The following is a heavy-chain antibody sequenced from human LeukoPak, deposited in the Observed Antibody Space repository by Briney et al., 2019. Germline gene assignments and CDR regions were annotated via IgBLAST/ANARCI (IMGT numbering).Heavy chain of an antibody. CDR3: ARNSPPDNGIYHYYYMDV. CDR2: ISSSSSTI. D-gene: IGHD4-17*01. V-gene: IGHV3-48*01. Sequence: PGGSLRLSCAASGFTFSSYSMNWVRQAPGKGLEWVSYISSSSSTIYYADSVKGRFTISRDNAKNSLYLQMNSLRAEDTAVYYCARNSPPDNGIYHYYYMDVWGKGTTVTVSS. J-gene: IGHJ6*03. CDR1: GFTFSSYS.